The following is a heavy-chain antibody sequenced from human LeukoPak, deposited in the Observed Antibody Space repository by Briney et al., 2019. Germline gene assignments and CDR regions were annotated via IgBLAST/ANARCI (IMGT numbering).Heavy chain of an antibody. V-gene: IGHV3-23*01. CDR3: AKSDLSITTIYYYYYINV. D-gene: IGHD1/OR15-1a*01. J-gene: IGHJ6*03. Sequence: GGSLRLSCAAFEFTFSNYAMTWVRQAPGKGLEWVSLISGSGTSTYYADSVKGRFTISRDNSKNTLYLQMNSLRAEDTAVYFCAKSDLSITTIYYYYYINVWGKGTTVTVSS. CDR1: EFTFSNYA. CDR2: ISGSGTST.